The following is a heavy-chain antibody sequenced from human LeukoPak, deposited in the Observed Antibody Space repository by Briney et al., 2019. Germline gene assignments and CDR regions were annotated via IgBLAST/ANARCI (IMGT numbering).Heavy chain of an antibody. V-gene: IGHV1-69*13. D-gene: IGHD1-1*01. CDR1: GGTFSSYA. Sequence: GASVKVSCKASGGTFSSYAISWVRQAPGQGLEWMGGIIPIFGTANYAQKFQGRVTITADESTSTAYMELSSLRSEDTAVYYCAAPGATGKSKAAFDIWGQGTTVTVSS. CDR2: IIPIFGTA. CDR3: AAPGATGKSKAAFDI. J-gene: IGHJ3*02.